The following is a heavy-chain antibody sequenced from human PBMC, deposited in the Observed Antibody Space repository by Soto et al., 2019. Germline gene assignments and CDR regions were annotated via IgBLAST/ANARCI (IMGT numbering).Heavy chain of an antibody. CDR2: INPNSGGT. CDR3: ARGPTYYDSSGYPTDY. D-gene: IGHD3-22*01. CDR1: GYTFTGYY. V-gene: IGHV1-2*04. Sequence: QVQLVQSGAEVKKPGASVKVSCKASGYTFTGYYMHWVRQAPGQGLEWMGWINPNSGGTNYAQKFQGWVTMTRDTSISTAYMELSRLRSDDTAVYYCARGPTYYDSSGYPTDYWGQGTLVTVSS. J-gene: IGHJ4*02.